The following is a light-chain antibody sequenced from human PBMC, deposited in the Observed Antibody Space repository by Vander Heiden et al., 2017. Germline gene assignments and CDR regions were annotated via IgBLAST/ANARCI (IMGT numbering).Light chain of an antibody. CDR2: RNN. CDR3: AGWDDSLSGWV. CDR1: SSNIGSYY. Sequence: QSVLTQPPSASGTPRQRVTISCSGSSSNIGSYYVYWYQQLPGTAPKLLIYRNNQRPSGVPDRFSGSKSGTSASLAISGLRSEDEADYYCAGWDDSLSGWVFGGGTKLTVL. J-gene: IGLJ3*02. V-gene: IGLV1-47*01.